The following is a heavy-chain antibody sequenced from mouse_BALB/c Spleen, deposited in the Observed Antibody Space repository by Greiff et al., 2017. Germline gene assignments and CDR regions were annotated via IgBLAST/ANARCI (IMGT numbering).Heavy chain of an antibody. D-gene: IGHD4-1*02. J-gene: IGHJ3*01. CDR2: IRNKANGYTT. CDR1: GFTFTDYY. CDR3: ARDSTGTRTWFAY. Sequence: EVQVVESGGGLVQPGGSLRLSCATSGFTFTDYYMSWVRQPPGKALEWLGFIRNKANGYTTEYSASVKGRFTISRDNSQSILYLQMNTLRAEDSATYYCARDSTGTRTWFAYWGQGTLVTVSA. V-gene: IGHV7-3*02.